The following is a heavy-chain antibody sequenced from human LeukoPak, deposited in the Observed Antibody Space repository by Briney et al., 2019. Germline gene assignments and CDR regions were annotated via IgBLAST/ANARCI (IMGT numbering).Heavy chain of an antibody. D-gene: IGHD3-10*01. CDR3: AKDVGSGSYYHFDY. CDR2: ISGSGGAT. CDR1: GFTFSSYD. V-gene: IGHV3-23*01. Sequence: PGGSLRLSCAASGFTFSSYDMSWVRQAPGKGLEWVLDISGSGGATYYADSVKGRFTISRDNSKNTLYLQMNSLRAEDTALYYCAKDVGSGSYYHFDYWGQGTLVTVSS. J-gene: IGHJ4*02.